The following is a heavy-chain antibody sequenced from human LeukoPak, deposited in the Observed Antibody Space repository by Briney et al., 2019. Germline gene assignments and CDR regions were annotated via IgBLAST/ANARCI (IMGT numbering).Heavy chain of an antibody. Sequence: GGSLSLFCAASGFTFSDHIMNWVRQLPGKRLECVAYVSGSGSTVYYADSVKGRFTISRDNGKSSLYLQMNSLRVEDTALYYCVRQFASWGQGTLVTVSS. J-gene: IGHJ4*02. V-gene: IGHV3-48*01. CDR3: VRQFAS. CDR2: VSGSGSTV. CDR1: GFTFSDHI.